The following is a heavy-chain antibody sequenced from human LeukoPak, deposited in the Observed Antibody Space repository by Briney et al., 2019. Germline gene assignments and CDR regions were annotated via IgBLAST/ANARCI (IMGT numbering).Heavy chain of an antibody. J-gene: IGHJ5*02. CDR1: GYTFTGYY. Sequence: ASVKVSCKASGYTFTGYYMHWVRKAPGQGLEWMGWINPNSGNTGYAQKFQGRVTMTRNTSISTAYMELSSLRSEDTAVYYCARASYDFWSGSRRWFDPWGQGTLVTVSS. CDR2: INPNSGNT. CDR3: ARASYDFWSGSRRWFDP. V-gene: IGHV1-8*02. D-gene: IGHD3-3*01.